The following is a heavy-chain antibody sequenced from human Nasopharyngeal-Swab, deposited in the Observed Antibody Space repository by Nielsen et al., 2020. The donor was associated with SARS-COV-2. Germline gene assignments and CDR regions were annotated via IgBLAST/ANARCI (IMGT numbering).Heavy chain of an antibody. CDR3: ARDNTGYSSGWIDY. Sequence: ASVKVSCKASGYTFTSYGISWVRQAPGQGLEWMGWISAYNGNTNYAQKLQGRVTMTTDTSTSTAYMELRSLRSDDTAVYYCARDNTGYSSGWIDYWGQGTLVTVSS. D-gene: IGHD6-19*01. V-gene: IGHV1-18*01. CDR1: GYTFTSYG. J-gene: IGHJ4*02. CDR2: ISAYNGNT.